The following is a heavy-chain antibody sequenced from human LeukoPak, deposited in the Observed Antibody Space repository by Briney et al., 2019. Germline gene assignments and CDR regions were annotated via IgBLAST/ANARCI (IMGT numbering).Heavy chain of an antibody. V-gene: IGHV4-59*12. J-gene: IGHJ6*03. CDR2: IYYSGST. CDR1: GGSISSYY. Sequence: SETLSLTCTVSGGSISSYYWSWIRQPPGKGLEWIGYIYYSGSTNYNPSLKSRVTISVDTSKNQFSLKLSSVTAADTAVYYCARDGAPTYYCYMDVWGKGTTVTVSS. D-gene: IGHD3-16*01. CDR3: ARDGAPTYYCYMDV.